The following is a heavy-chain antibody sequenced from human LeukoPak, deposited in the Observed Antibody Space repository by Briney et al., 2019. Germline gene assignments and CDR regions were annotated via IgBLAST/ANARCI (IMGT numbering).Heavy chain of an antibody. CDR3: ARSFGVTSHFDY. Sequence: SETLSLTCAVYGGSFSDYYRSWIRQPPGKGLEWIREINHSGSTNYNPSLKSRVTISVDTSKNQFSLKLSSVTAADTAVYYCARSFGVTSHFDYWGQGTLVTVSS. V-gene: IGHV4-34*01. D-gene: IGHD2-21*02. CDR2: INHSGST. J-gene: IGHJ4*02. CDR1: GGSFSDYY.